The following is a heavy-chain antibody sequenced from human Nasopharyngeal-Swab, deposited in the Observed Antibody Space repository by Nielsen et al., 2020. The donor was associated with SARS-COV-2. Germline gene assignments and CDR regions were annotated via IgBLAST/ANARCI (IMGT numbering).Heavy chain of an antibody. CDR3: AREAPIGYCSSTSCYTGNAFDI. Sequence: GGSLRLSCAASGFTSSSYWMSWVRQAPGKGLEWVANIKQDGSEKYYVDSVKGRFTISRDNAKNSLYLQMNSLRAEDTAVYYCAREAPIGYCSSTSCYTGNAFDIWGQGTMVTVSS. D-gene: IGHD2-2*02. CDR1: GFTSSSYW. V-gene: IGHV3-7*01. J-gene: IGHJ3*02. CDR2: IKQDGSEK.